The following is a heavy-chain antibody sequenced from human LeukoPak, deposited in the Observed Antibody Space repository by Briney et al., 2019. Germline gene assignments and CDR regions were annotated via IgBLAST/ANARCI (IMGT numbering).Heavy chain of an antibody. CDR1: GGSFSGYY. V-gene: IGHV4-34*01. CDR2: INHSGST. J-gene: IGHJ6*02. Sequence: SETLSLTCAVYGGSFSGYYWSWIRQPPGKGLEWIGEINHSGSTNYNPSLKSRVTISVDTSKNQFSLKLSSVTAADTAVYYCARGYYYGSGSYRYYYYGMDVWGQGTTVTVSS. D-gene: IGHD3-10*01. CDR3: ARGYYYGSGSYRYYYYGMDV.